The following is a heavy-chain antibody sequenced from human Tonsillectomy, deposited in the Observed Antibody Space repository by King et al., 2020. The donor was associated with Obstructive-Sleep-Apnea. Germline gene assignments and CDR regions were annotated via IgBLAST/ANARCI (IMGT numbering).Heavy chain of an antibody. V-gene: IGHV4-38-2*02. Sequence: QLQESGPGPVKPSETLSLTCTVSGYSISSGYYWAWIRQPPGKGLEWIGSIYHAGVSYYNPSLKSRVTMSVDPSKNQFSLKLNSVTAADTAVYYCAREVVDSAMVDYWGQGTLVTVSS. CDR2: IYHAGVS. CDR3: AREVVDSAMVDY. D-gene: IGHD5-18*01. CDR1: GYSISSGYY. J-gene: IGHJ4*02.